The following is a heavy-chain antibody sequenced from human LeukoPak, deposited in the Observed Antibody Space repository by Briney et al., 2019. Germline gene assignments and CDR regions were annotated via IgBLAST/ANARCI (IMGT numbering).Heavy chain of an antibody. Sequence: SETLSLTCTVSGVSMSGAYWSWIRQPPGKGLEWIGYVFFAGNTNYNPSLSSRLTISVDTSRSQFSLKLNSVTAADTAVYYCARHKKLVGATTGLAVDYWGQGTLVTVSS. CDR3: ARHKKLVGATTGLAVDY. CDR1: GVSMSGAY. J-gene: IGHJ4*02. D-gene: IGHD1-26*01. CDR2: VFFAGNT. V-gene: IGHV4-59*08.